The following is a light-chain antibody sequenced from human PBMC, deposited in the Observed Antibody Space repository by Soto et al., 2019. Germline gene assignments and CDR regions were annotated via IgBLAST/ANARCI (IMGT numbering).Light chain of an antibody. CDR3: QQYYGYPWT. CDR2: DAS. V-gene: IGKV1-5*01. CDR1: RRISSW. Sequence: DIQMTQSPSTLSASVGDRVTITCRASRRISSWLAWYQQQPGKAPKLLVYDASTLQSGVPSRFSGNGSGTEFTLTISRLQPEDLATYFCQQYYGYPWTFGQGTRVGIK. J-gene: IGKJ1*01.